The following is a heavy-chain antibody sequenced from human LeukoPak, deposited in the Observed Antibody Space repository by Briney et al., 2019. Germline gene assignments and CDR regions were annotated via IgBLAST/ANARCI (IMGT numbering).Heavy chain of an antibody. V-gene: IGHV4-61*02. Sequence: SETLSLTCTVSGASISSGSYYWSWIRQPAGKGLEWIGRIYTSGSTNYSPSLKSRVTISVDTSKNQFSLKLSSVTAADTAVYYCARGLRFLEWLSPYNWFDPWGQGTLVTVSS. D-gene: IGHD3-3*01. CDR3: ARGLRFLEWLSPYNWFDP. J-gene: IGHJ5*02. CDR2: IYTSGST. CDR1: GASISSGSYY.